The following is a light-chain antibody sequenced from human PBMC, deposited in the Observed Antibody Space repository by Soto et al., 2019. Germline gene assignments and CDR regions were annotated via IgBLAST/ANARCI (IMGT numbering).Light chain of an antibody. J-gene: IGKJ2*01. V-gene: IGKV3-11*01. CDR3: QQRYNWPNT. CDR1: QSVGTY. Sequence: EIVLTQSPAPLSLSPGERATLSCRTSQSVGTYLAWYQHNPGQAPRLLIYDASNRSNGIPGRFSGSGSGTDFTLTISSPEPEDFAVYYCQQRYNWPNTFGQGTKLEIK. CDR2: DAS.